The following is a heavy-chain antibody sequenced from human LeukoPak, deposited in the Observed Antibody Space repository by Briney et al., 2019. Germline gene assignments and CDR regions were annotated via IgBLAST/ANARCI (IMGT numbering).Heavy chain of an antibody. Sequence: PSETLSLTCTVSGGSISSSSYYWGWIRQPPGKGLEWIGNIYYSGSTYYNPSLKSRLTISVGTSQRQFSLRLSSVTAADTALYYCTRGGYDVLTGYSTLGEYWGQGTLVTVSS. CDR3: TRGGYDVLTGYSTLGEY. J-gene: IGHJ1*01. V-gene: IGHV4-39*01. CDR2: IYYSGST. CDR1: GGSISSSSYY. D-gene: IGHD3-9*01.